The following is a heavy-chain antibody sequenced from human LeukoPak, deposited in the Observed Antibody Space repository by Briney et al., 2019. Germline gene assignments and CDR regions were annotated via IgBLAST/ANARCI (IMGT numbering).Heavy chain of an antibody. D-gene: IGHD1-26*01. J-gene: IGHJ5*02. Sequence: ASVKVSCKASRYAFTSYDINWVRQATGQGLEWMGWMNPNSGNTGYAQKFQGRVTMTRHTSITTAYMELTSLRSEDTAVYYCARSPVGHNAWLDPWGQGTLVTVSS. CDR3: ARSPVGHNAWLDP. CDR1: RYAFTSYD. CDR2: MNPNSGNT. V-gene: IGHV1-8*01.